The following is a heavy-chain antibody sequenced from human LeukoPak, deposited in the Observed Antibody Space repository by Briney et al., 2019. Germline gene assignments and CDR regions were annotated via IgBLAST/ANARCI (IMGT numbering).Heavy chain of an antibody. CDR2: ISYDGSDK. D-gene: IGHD6-19*01. J-gene: IGHJ4*02. CDR3: ARPYSSGWYGDFDY. V-gene: IGHV3-30*04. CDR1: GFIFRSYA. Sequence: GGSLRLSCAASGFIFRSYAMHWVRQAPGKGLEWVAVISYDGSDKYYADSVKGRFTISRDNSKNTLYLQMNSLRVEDAAVYYCARPYSSGWYGDFDYRGQGTLVTVSS.